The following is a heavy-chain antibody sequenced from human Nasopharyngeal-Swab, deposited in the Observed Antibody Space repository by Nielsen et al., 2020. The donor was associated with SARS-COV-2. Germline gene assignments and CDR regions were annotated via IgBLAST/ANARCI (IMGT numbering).Heavy chain of an antibody. D-gene: IGHD5-24*01. CDR1: EFTVSSTY. CDR2: IYSAGHT. CDR3: ARGWRWADDY. J-gene: IGHJ4*02. Sequence: GESLKISCAASEFTVSSTYINWVRQPPGKGLEWVSIIYSAGHTYYADSVKGRVTFSRDNSKNTLYLQMGSLRAEDMAVYYCARGWRWADDYWGQGTLVTVSS. V-gene: IGHV3-66*01.